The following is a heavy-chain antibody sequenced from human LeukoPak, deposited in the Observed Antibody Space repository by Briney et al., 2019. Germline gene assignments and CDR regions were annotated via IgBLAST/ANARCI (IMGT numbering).Heavy chain of an antibody. CDR1: GFTFSSYG. CDR3: ARYRGTDVMDV. CDR2: TWYDESNK. Sequence: GGSLRLSCSASGFTFSSYGMHWVRQAPGKGLEWVAVTWYDESNKYYADSVKGRFTISRDNSKTTLYLQMNSLKAEDTAVYYCARYRGTDVMDVWGQGTTVTVSS. J-gene: IGHJ6*02. V-gene: IGHV3-33*08. D-gene: IGHD3/OR15-3a*01.